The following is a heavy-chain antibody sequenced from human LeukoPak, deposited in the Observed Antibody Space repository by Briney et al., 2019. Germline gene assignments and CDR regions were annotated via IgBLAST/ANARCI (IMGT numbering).Heavy chain of an antibody. V-gene: IGHV1-69-2*01. CDR3: ATDKDKSGSYRDY. CDR2: VDPEDGEI. J-gene: IGHJ4*02. CDR1: GYTFTDYY. Sequence: ASVKVSCKVSGYTFTDYYMHWVQQAPGKGLEWMGLVDPEDGEIIYAEKFQGRVTITADTSTDTAYMELSSLRSEDTAVYYCATDKDKSGSYRDYWGQGTLVTVSS. D-gene: IGHD1-26*01.